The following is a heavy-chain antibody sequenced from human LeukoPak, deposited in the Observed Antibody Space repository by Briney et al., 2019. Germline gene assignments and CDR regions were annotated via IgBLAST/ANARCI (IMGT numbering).Heavy chain of an antibody. CDR2: INHSGST. J-gene: IGHJ3*01. Sequence: SETLSLTCAVYGGSFSGYYWSWIRQPPGKGLEWIGEINHSGSTNYNPSFKSRVTISVDTSKNQFSLKLSSVTAADTAVYYCAEYYYDSSGYLPSWGQGTMVTVSS. V-gene: IGHV4-34*01. D-gene: IGHD3-22*01. CDR1: GGSFSGYY. CDR3: AEYYYDSSGYLPS.